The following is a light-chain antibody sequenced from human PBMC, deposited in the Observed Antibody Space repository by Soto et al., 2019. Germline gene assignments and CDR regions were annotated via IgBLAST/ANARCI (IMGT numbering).Light chain of an antibody. CDR2: DAS. Sequence: EGVLTQSPATLSLSPGERATLSCRASQSVSSYLAWYQQKPGQAPRLLIYDASNRATDIPARFSGSGSGTDFTLTISSLEPEDFAVYYCQQSSSFGGGPRVEIK. V-gene: IGKV3-11*01. CDR3: QQSSS. CDR1: QSVSSY. J-gene: IGKJ4*01.